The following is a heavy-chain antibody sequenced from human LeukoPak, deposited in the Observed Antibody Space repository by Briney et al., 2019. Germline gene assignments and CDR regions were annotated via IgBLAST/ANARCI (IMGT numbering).Heavy chain of an antibody. D-gene: IGHD2-15*01. J-gene: IGHJ4*02. CDR1: GFTFSNYW. CDR2: INPDGSTT. CDR3: APRVVGSAPFDY. V-gene: IGHV3-74*01. Sequence: GGSLRLSCAASGFTFSNYWMHWVRQDPGKGLVWVSFINPDGSTTNYADSVKGRFTISRDNAKNALYLQMNSLRAEDTAVYYCAPRVVGSAPFDYWGQGTLVTVSS.